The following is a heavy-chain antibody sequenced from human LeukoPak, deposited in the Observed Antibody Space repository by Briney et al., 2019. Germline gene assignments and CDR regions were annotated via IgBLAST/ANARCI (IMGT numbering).Heavy chain of an antibody. J-gene: IGHJ4*02. D-gene: IGHD3-16*01. CDR2: VYAAGTPA. Sequence: ESLKISCTASGFNFGGFAMAWVRQAPGRGLDWVSGVYAAGTPAKYPDSVKGRFTVSRDNSKNTLYLQMNNLRVEDTAVYYCAKDLTFGDGRWEFDVWGQGTLVTVSS. CDR3: AKDLTFGDGRWEFDV. CDR1: GFNFGGFA. V-gene: IGHV3-23*03.